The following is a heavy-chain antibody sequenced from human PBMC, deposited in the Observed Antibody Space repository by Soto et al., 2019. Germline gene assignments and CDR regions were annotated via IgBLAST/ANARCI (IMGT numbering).Heavy chain of an antibody. J-gene: IGHJ4*02. D-gene: IGHD3-10*01. Sequence: QVQLVQSGAEVKKPGASVKVSCKASGYTFTSWHMNWVRQATGQGLEWMGWVNPNNGDTGYAQKFQGRVTMTRNTSISTFYMELSSLTSDDTAVYYCAIGVGDLGDYWGQGTLVTVSS. CDR3: AIGVGDLGDY. V-gene: IGHV1-8*01. CDR1: GYTFTSWH. CDR2: VNPNNGDT.